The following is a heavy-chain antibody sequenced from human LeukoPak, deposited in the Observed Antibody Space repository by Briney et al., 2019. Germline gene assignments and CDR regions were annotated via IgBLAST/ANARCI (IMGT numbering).Heavy chain of an antibody. Sequence: ASVKVSCKASGYTFSDNYIHWVRQAPGQGLEWMGWINPKSGGTDSPQKFQGRVTMTRDTSISTAYMELSRLRSDDTAVYYCARSVTVAIWFGEAYFDFWGQGTPVIVSS. J-gene: IGHJ4*02. CDR2: INPKSGGT. V-gene: IGHV1-2*02. CDR1: GYTFSDNY. D-gene: IGHD3-10*01. CDR3: ARSVTVAIWFGEAYFDF.